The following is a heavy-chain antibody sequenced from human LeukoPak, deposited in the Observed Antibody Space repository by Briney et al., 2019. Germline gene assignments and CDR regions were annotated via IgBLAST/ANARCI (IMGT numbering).Heavy chain of an antibody. CDR1: GFTFSSYA. Sequence: PGGSLRLSCAASGFTFSSYAMSWVRQAPGKGLEWVSAISGSGGSTYYADSVKGRFTISRDNSKNTLYLQMNSLRAEDTAVYYCAKHGAYCSSTSCYADGYYYYYMDVWGKGTTVTISS. J-gene: IGHJ6*03. D-gene: IGHD2-2*01. V-gene: IGHV3-23*01. CDR2: ISGSGGST. CDR3: AKHGAYCSSTSCYADGYYYYYMDV.